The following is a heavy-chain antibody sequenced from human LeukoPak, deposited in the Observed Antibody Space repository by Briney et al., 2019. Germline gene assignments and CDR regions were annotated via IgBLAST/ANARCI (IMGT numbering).Heavy chain of an antibody. CDR2: SYSGGST. D-gene: IGHD3-22*01. CDR1: GFTVSSNY. Sequence: GGSLRLSCAASGFTVSSNYMSWVRQAPGKGLEGVSVSYSGGSTYYSDSVKGRCTISRDNSKNTLYLQMSSLSAEDTAVYYCASSIVVGPWVQFDYWGQGTLVTVSS. J-gene: IGHJ4*02. V-gene: IGHV3-66*02. CDR3: ASSIVVGPWVQFDY.